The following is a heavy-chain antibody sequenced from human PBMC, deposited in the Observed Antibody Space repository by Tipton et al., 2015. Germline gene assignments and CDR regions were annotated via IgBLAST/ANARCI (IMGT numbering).Heavy chain of an antibody. CDR1: GYTFTSYY. Sequence: QVQLVQSGAEVKKPGASVKVSCKASGYTFTSYYMYWVRQAPGQGLEWMGVINPSGGSTNYAQKFQGRVTMTRDSSTSTVYMELSSLRSEDTAVYYCARDQRDYGDYMDAFDIWGQGTMVTVSS. CDR2: INPSGGST. CDR3: ARDQRDYGDYMDAFDI. J-gene: IGHJ3*02. D-gene: IGHD4-17*01. V-gene: IGHV1-46*01.